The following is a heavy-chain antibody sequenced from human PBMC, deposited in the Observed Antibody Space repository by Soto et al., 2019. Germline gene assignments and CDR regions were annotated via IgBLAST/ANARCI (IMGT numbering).Heavy chain of an antibody. Sequence: GGSLRLSCAASGFTFSDYYMSWIRQAPGKGLEWVSYISSSGSTIYYADSVKGRFTISRDNAKNSLYLQMNSLRAEDTAVYYCARHPHHDFGSDQALFEYWGQGTLVPGSS. V-gene: IGHV3-11*01. CDR3: ARHPHHDFGSDQALFEY. CDR2: ISSSGSTI. D-gene: IGHD3-3*01. CDR1: GFTFSDYY. J-gene: IGHJ4*02.